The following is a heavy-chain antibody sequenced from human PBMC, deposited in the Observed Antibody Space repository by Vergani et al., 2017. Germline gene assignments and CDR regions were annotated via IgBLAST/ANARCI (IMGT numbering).Heavy chain of an antibody. J-gene: IGHJ5*02. CDR3: ARDYCSSTSCYTRWFDP. Sequence: QVQLVQSGAEVKKPGSSVKVSCKASGGTFSSYAISWVRQAPGQGLEWMGGIIPIFGTANYAQKFQGRVTITADESTSTAYMELSSLRSEVTAVYYCARDYCSSTSCYTRWFDPWGQGTLVTVSS. V-gene: IGHV1-69*01. CDR1: GGTFSSYA. CDR2: IIPIFGTA. D-gene: IGHD2-2*02.